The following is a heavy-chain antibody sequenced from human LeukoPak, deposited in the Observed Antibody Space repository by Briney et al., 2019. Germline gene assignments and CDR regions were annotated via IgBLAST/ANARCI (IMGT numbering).Heavy chain of an antibody. J-gene: IGHJ4*02. V-gene: IGHV1-2*02. CDR1: GYTFTGYY. CDR3: AREGGVVVVVAATYYFDY. D-gene: IGHD2-15*01. Sequence: ASVKVSCKASGYTFTGYYIHWVRQAPGQGLEWMGWINPNSGGTNYAQKFQGRVTMTRDTSISTAYMELSGLRSDDTAVYYCAREGGVVVVVAATYYFDYWGQGTLVTVSS. CDR2: INPNSGGT.